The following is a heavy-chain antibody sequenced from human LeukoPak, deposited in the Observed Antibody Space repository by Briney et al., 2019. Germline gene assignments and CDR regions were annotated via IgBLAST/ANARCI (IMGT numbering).Heavy chain of an antibody. CDR1: GGTFSSYA. J-gene: IGHJ6*03. V-gene: IGHV1-69*06. CDR3: ARSFGSGYDYYYYFMDV. CDR2: IITIFGTA. D-gene: IGHD5-12*01. Sequence: ASVKVSCKASGGTFSSYAISWVRQAPGQGLEWMGGIITIFGTANYAQKFQGRVTITADKSTSTAYMELSSLRSEDTAVYFCARSFGSGYDYYYYFMDVWGKGTTVTVSS.